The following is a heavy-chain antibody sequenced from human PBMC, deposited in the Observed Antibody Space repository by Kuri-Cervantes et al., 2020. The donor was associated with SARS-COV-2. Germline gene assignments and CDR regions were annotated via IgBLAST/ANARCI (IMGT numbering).Heavy chain of an antibody. CDR3: TTLIDY. Sequence: GGSLRLSCEVSGFRFIASAIHWVRQASGKGLVWAGRVRGKANNYATAYAASVKGRFTISRDDTKNMAYLQMNSLKTEDTAVYYCTTLIDYWGQGTLVTVSS. J-gene: IGHJ4*02. CDR2: VRGKANNYAT. V-gene: IGHV3-73*01. CDR1: GFRFIASA.